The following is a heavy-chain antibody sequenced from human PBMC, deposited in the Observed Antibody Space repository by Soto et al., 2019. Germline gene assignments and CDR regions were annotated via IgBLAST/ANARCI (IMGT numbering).Heavy chain of an antibody. V-gene: IGHV1-24*01. CDR1: GGTFTSYA. CDR2: FDPEDGET. CDR3: ATGLYDY. J-gene: IGHJ4*02. Sequence: AASVKLSSTASGGTFTSYAISWVRQAPGKGLEWMGGFDPEDGETIYAQKVQGRVTMTEDTSTDTAYMELSSLRSEDTAVYYCATGLYDYWGQGTLVTVSS.